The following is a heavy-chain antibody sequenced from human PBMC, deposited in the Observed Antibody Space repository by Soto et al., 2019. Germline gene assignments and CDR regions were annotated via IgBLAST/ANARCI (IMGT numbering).Heavy chain of an antibody. Sequence: LSLTRTVPGGSISSGGYYFSWIRQHPGKGLEWIGYIYYSGSTYYNPSLKSRVTISVDTSKNQFSLKLSSVTAADTAVYYCARERGVTTLSAAFDIWGQGTMVS. CDR1: GGSISSGGYY. CDR3: ARERGVTTLSAAFDI. CDR2: IYYSGST. J-gene: IGHJ3*02. D-gene: IGHD4-17*01. V-gene: IGHV4-31*03.